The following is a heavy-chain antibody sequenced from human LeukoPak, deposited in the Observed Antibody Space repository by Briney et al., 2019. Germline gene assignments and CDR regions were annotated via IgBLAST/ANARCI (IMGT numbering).Heavy chain of an antibody. J-gene: IGHJ4*02. D-gene: IGHD4-17*01. CDR3: ARVKGPYGDYVFDY. CDR2: IYHSGST. CDR1: GYSISSGYY. Sequence: PSETLSLTCAVSGYSISSGYYWGWIRQPPGKGLEWIGSIYHSGSTYYNPSLKSRVTISVDTSKNQFSLKLSPVTAADTAVYYCARVKGPYGDYVFDYWGQGTLVTVSS. V-gene: IGHV4-38-2*01.